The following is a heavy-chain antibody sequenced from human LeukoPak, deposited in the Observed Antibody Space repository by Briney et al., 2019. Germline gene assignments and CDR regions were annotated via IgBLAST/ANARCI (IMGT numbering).Heavy chain of an antibody. CDR1: GYTFTSYG. D-gene: IGHD2-2*01. Sequence: ASVKVSCKASGYTFTSYGISWVRQAPGQGLEWMGWISAYNGNTNYAQKLQGRVTMTTDTSTSTAYMELRSLRSDDTAVYYCARYAPYCSSTSCYPFDYWGQGTLVTVSS. CDR3: ARYAPYCSSTSCYPFDY. J-gene: IGHJ4*02. CDR2: ISAYNGNT. V-gene: IGHV1-18*01.